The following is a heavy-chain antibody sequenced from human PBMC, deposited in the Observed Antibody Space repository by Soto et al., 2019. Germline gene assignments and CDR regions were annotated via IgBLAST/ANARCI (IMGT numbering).Heavy chain of an antibody. J-gene: IGHJ4*02. CDR1: GFTFSSYA. CDR3: AKDVGGYCSSTSCYGGEGYFDY. CDR2: ISGSGGST. V-gene: IGHV3-23*01. Sequence: EVQLLESGGGLVQPGGSLRLSCAASGFTFSSYAMSWVRQAPGKGLEWVSAISGSGGSTYYADSVKGRFTISRDNSKNTLYLQMNRLRAEDTAVYYCAKDVGGYCSSTSCYGGEGYFDYWGQGTLVTVSS. D-gene: IGHD2-2*01.